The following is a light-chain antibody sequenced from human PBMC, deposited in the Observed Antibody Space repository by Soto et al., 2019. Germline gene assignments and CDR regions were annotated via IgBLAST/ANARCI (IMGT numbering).Light chain of an antibody. CDR2: GAS. CDR3: QQTYSDIS. V-gene: IGKV1-39*01. CDR1: RPINTY. J-gene: IGKJ4*02. Sequence: RMSQSPSSLSASCGDAIPIAFRASRPINTYLNWFQQKPGEPPRLLIYGASTLHDGVPSRFSGSGSGAEFTLTISGLQPEEFASYHCQQTYSDISFGGGTKVDIK.